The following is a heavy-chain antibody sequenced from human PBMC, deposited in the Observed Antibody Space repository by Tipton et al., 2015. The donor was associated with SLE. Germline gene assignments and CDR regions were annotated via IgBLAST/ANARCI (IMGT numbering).Heavy chain of an antibody. CDR2: INHSGST. D-gene: IGHD2-15*01. J-gene: IGHJ5*02. CDR3: ARGEQDIVVVVAAKDWFDP. V-gene: IGHV4-34*01. CDR1: GGSISSHY. Sequence: LRLSCTVSGGSISSHYWSWIRQPPGKGLEWIGEINHSGSTNYNPSLKSRVTISVDTSKNQFSLKLSSVTAADTAVYYCARGEQDIVVVVAAKDWFDPWGQGTLVTVSS.